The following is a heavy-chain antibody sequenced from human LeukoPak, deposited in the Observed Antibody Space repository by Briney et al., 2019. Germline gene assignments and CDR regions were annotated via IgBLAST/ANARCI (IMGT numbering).Heavy chain of an antibody. V-gene: IGHV3-48*03. CDR3: AKDYVWGSYRWESYFDY. J-gene: IGHJ4*02. CDR1: GFTFSSYE. Sequence: GGSLRLSCAASGFTFSSYEMNWVRQAPGKGLEWVSYISSSGSTIYYADSVKGRFTISRDNAKNSLYLQMNSLRAEDTAVYYCAKDYVWGSYRWESYFDYWGQGTLVTVSS. CDR2: ISSSGSTI. D-gene: IGHD3-16*02.